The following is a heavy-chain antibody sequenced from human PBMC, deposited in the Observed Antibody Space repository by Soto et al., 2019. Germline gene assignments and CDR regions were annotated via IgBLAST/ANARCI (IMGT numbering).Heavy chain of an antibody. CDR1: GDSVSSNSAA. CDR2: TYYRSRWSS. V-gene: IGHV6-1*01. Sequence: SQTLSLTCAISGDSVSSNSAACNWIRQSPSRGLEWLGRTYYRSRWSSDYAVSVKSRITINPDTSKNQFSLQLNSVTPEDTALYYCARELTVILGGMDVWGQGTTVTVSS. CDR3: ARELTVILGGMDV. J-gene: IGHJ6*02. D-gene: IGHD4-17*01.